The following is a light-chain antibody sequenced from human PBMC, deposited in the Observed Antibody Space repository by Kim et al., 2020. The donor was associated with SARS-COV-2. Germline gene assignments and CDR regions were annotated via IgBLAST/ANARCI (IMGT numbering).Light chain of an antibody. Sequence: QSALTQPPSASGSPGQSVTISCTGTSSDVGGDSSVSWYQQHPGKAPKLMIYEVSKRPSGVPDRFSGSKSGNTASLTVSGLHAEDEADYYYSSFAGNSNFVFGTGTKVTVL. V-gene: IGLV2-8*01. CDR3: SSFAGNSNFV. J-gene: IGLJ1*01. CDR1: SSDVGGDSS. CDR2: EVS.